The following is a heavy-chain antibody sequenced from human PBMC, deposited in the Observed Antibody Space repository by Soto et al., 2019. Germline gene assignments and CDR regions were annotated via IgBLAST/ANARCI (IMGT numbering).Heavy chain of an antibody. J-gene: IGHJ5*02. Sequence: RRLSCAASGFTFSSYAMSWVRQAPGKGLEWVSAISGSGGSTYYADSVKGRFTISRDNSKNTLYLQMNSLRAEDTAVYYCAKDRGIVVVPAADYSSGWYSPKTVAKRGYNWFDPWGQGTLVTVSS. CDR1: GFTFSSYA. V-gene: IGHV3-23*01. CDR3: AKDRGIVVVPAADYSSGWYSPKTVAKRGYNWFDP. D-gene: IGHD2-2*01. CDR2: ISGSGGST.